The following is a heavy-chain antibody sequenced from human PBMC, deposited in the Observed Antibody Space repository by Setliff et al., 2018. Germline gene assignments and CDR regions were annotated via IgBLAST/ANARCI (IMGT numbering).Heavy chain of an antibody. V-gene: IGHV4-30-2*01. J-gene: IGHJ4*02. CDR3: ARGGGYGSGGSLHNAPFDY. CDR2: IYHAGST. D-gene: IGHD3-10*01. Sequence: SETLSLTCVVSGGSIASGGYSWSWIRQPPGKGLEWIGYIYHAGSTYYNPSLESRVTISIDKPNKQFSLELRSLTAADTALHYCARGGGYGSGGSLHNAPFDYWGQGMLVTVSS. CDR1: GGSIASGGYS.